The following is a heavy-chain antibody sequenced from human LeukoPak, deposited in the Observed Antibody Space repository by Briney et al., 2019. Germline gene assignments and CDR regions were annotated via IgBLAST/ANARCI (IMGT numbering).Heavy chain of an antibody. CDR2: IKQDGSEK. Sequence: GGSLRLSCAASGFTFSSYWMSWVRQAPGKGLEWVANIKQDGSEKYYVDSVKGRFTISRDNAKNSLCLQMNSLRAEDTAVYYCARVRRLGYFDYWGQGTLVTVSS. D-gene: IGHD4-17*01. J-gene: IGHJ4*02. CDR3: ARVRRLGYFDY. V-gene: IGHV3-7*01. CDR1: GFTFSSYW.